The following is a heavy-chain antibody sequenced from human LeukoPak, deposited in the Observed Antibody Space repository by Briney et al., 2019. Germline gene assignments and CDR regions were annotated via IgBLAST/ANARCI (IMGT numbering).Heavy chain of an antibody. CDR2: IKNKGDGGTT. J-gene: IGHJ4*02. V-gene: IGHV3-15*01. CDR1: GFTFNKAW. D-gene: IGHD3-10*01. CDR3: TTSGTPFEY. Sequence: GGSLRLSCAASGFTFNKAWMSWVRLAPGKGLEWVGRIKNKGDGGTTDYAAPVKGRFTVSRDDSKSTLYLQMNSLKTEDSAVYYCTTSGTPFEYWGQGTLVTVSS.